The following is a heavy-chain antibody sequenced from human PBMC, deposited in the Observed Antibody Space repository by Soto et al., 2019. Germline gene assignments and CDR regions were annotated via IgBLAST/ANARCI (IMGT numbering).Heavy chain of an antibody. CDR2: IPYGGST. V-gene: IGHV4-30-4*01. CDR1: GGSISSGNYY. CDR3: ATMGTPATGLYFFDY. J-gene: IGHJ4*02. D-gene: IGHD2-15*01. Sequence: QVQLQESGPGLVKPSQTLSLTCTVSGGSISSGNYYWSWIRQPPGKGLEWIGFIPYGGSTYYSTSFKRRVTISVDTSKSQFSLNLSFVTAADTAVYYCATMGTPATGLYFFDYWGQGSLVTVSS.